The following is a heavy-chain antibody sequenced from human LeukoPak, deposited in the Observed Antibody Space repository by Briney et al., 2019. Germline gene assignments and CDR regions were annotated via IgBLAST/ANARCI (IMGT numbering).Heavy chain of an antibody. Sequence: SETLSLTCTVSGGSISSSSYYWSWIRQPAGKGLEWIGRIYTSGSTNYNPSLKSRVTMSVDTSKNQFSLKLSSVTAADTAVYYCARSVAYDFWSGYAHFDYWGQGTLVTVSS. D-gene: IGHD3-3*01. J-gene: IGHJ4*02. CDR1: GGSISSSSYY. CDR3: ARSVAYDFWSGYAHFDY. CDR2: IYTSGST. V-gene: IGHV4-61*02.